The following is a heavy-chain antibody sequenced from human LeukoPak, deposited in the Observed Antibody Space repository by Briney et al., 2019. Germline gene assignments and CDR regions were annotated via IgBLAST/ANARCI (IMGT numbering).Heavy chain of an antibody. CDR3: ARDLVVPAAIVSTPFDY. D-gene: IGHD2-2*01. CDR1: GDSVSSNSAA. V-gene: IGHV6-1*01. Sequence: SQTLSLTCAISGDSVSSNSAAWNWFRQSPSRGLEWLGRTYYGSKWYNDYAVSVKSRITINPDTSKNQFSLQLNSVTPEDTAVYYCARDLVVPAAIVSTPFDYWGQGTLVTVSS. CDR2: TYYGSKWYN. J-gene: IGHJ4*02.